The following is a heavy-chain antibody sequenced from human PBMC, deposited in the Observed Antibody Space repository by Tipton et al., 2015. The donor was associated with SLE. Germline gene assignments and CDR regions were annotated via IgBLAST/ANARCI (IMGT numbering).Heavy chain of an antibody. CDR3: TREGGSRWYNYFDY. CDR1: GFTFGDYA. V-gene: IGHV3-49*03. D-gene: IGHD6-19*01. Sequence: SLRLSCTASGFTFGDYAMSWFRQAPGKGLEWVGFIRSKAYGGTTEYAASVKGRFTISRDDSKSIAYLQMNSLKTEDTAVYYCTREGGSRWYNYFDYWGQGTLVTVSS. CDR2: IRSKAYGGTT. J-gene: IGHJ4*02.